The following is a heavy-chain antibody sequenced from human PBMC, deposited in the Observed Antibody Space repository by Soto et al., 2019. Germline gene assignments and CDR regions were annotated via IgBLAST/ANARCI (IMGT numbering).Heavy chain of an antibody. Sequence: PSETLSLTCTVSGGSISSSSYYWGWIRQPPGKGLEWIGSIYYSGSTYYNPSLKSRVTISVDTSKNQFSLKLSSVTAADTAVYYCARQVATVTTVGNIDDWGQGTRVTVAS. CDR2: IYYSGST. V-gene: IGHV4-39*01. CDR3: ARQVATVTTVGNIDD. CDR1: GGSISSSSYY. D-gene: IGHD4-17*01. J-gene: IGHJ4*02.